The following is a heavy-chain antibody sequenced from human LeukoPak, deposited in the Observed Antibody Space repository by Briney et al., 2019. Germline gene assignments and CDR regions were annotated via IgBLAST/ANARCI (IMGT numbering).Heavy chain of an antibody. J-gene: IGHJ2*01. Sequence: SETLSLTCTVSGGSLSSTNYYWGWIRHPPGKGLEWIGSIFYSGTTYYNPSLQCRVTISVHASKNQFSLTVSSVTAADTAVYFCAPSPYYYDSSGFCGVRWYFDLWGRGTLVTVSS. CDR3: APSPYYYDSSGFCGVRWYFDL. CDR2: IFYSGTT. D-gene: IGHD3-22*01. V-gene: IGHV4-39*01. CDR1: GGSLSSTNYY.